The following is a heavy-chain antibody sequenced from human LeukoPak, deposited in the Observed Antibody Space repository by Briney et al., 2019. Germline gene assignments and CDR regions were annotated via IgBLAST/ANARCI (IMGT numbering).Heavy chain of an antibody. CDR1: GYTFTSYG. D-gene: IGHD3-22*01. V-gene: IGHV1-18*01. J-gene: IGHJ3*02. CDR3: AREGWYSGGYYFDAFDI. CDR2: ISAYNGNT. Sequence: ASVKVSCKASGYTFTSYGISWVRQAPGQGLEWMGWISAYNGNTNYAQKLQGRVTMTTDTSTSTAYMELRSLRSDDTAVYYCAREGWYSGGYYFDAFDIWGQGTMVTVSS.